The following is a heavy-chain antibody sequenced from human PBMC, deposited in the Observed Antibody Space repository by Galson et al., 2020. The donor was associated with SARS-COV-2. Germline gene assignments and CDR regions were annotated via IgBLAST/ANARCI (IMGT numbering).Heavy chain of an antibody. J-gene: IGHJ5*02. CDR2: INAGNGDT. D-gene: IGHD3-3*01. V-gene: IGHV1-3*01. CDR1: GFTFTNYA. Sequence: ASVKVSCKSSGFTFTNYAFHWVRQAPGQRLEWMGWINAGNGDTRYSQKFPGRVTVTRDTSANTAYMELSSLTSEDTAVYYCGRGGRSDFWSGSATTGWFDPWGQGTQVTVSS. CDR3: GRGGRSDFWSGSATTGWFDP.